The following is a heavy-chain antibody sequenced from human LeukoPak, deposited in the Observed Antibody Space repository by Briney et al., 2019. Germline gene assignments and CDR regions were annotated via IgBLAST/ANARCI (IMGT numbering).Heavy chain of an antibody. D-gene: IGHD6-13*01. V-gene: IGHV4-31*03. Sequence: PSETLSLTRTVSGGSISSGGYYWSWIRQHPGKGLEWIGYIYYSGSTYYNPSLKSRVTISVDTSKNQFSLKLSSVTAADTAVYYCARTTSDSSSWHFDYWGQGTLVTVSS. J-gene: IGHJ4*02. CDR3: ARTTSDSSSWHFDY. CDR1: GGSISSGGYY. CDR2: IYYSGST.